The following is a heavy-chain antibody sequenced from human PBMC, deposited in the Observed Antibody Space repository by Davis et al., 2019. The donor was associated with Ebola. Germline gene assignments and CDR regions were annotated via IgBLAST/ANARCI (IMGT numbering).Heavy chain of an antibody. CDR1: GFTFADYA. CDR2: ISWNSGSI. J-gene: IGHJ4*02. CDR3: ARDIGIEPDSFDY. V-gene: IGHV3-9*01. D-gene: IGHD2-21*01. Sequence: PGGSLRLSCAASGFTFADYAMHWVRQAPGKGLEWVSGISWNSGSIGYADSVKGRFTISRDNAKNSLYLQMNSLTAEDTAVYYCARDIGIEPDSFDYWGQGTLVTVSS.